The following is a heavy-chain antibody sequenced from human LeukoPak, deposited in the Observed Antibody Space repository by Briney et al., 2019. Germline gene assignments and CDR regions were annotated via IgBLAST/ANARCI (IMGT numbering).Heavy chain of an antibody. D-gene: IGHD6-25*01. V-gene: IGHV6-1*01. CDR3: ARASYSSGRNDY. J-gene: IGHJ4*02. CDR1: GDSVSSNTAA. Sequence: SQTLSLTCAISGDSVSSNTAAWNWIRQSPSRGLEWLGRTYYRSNWYHDYAISVKSRITIDPDTSRNQFSLQLNSVTPEDTAMYYCARASYSSGRNDYWGQGTLVTVPS. CDR2: TYYRSNWYH.